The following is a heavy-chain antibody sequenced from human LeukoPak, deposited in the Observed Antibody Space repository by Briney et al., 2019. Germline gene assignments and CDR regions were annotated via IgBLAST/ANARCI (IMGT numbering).Heavy chain of an antibody. CDR3: ARGTSSSWSHNFDY. V-gene: IGHV4-39*07. CDR2: INHSGST. J-gene: IGHJ4*02. Sequence: SETLSLTCTVSGGSISSSSYYWGWIRQPPGKGLEWIGEINHSGSTNYNPSLKSRVTISVDTSKNQFSLKLSSVTAADTAVYYCARGTSSSWSHNFDYWGQGTLVTVSS. CDR1: GGSISSSSYY. D-gene: IGHD6-13*01.